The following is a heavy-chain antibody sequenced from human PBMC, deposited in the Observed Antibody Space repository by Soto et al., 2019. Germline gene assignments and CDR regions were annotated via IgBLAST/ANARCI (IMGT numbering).Heavy chain of an antibody. CDR2: ISSSSSYM. V-gene: IGHV3-21*04. CDR1: GFSFSSYS. CDR3: AKGGGDGIVIRTNRNVYYYYAMDV. J-gene: IGHJ6*02. Sequence: PGGSLRLSCAASGFSFSSYSMNWVRQAPGKGLEWVSYISSSSSYMDSIESVKGRFTISRDNAKNSLYLQMNSLRAEDTAVYYWAKGGGDGIVIRTNRNVYYYYAMDVWGQGTTVTVSS. D-gene: IGHD1-26*01.